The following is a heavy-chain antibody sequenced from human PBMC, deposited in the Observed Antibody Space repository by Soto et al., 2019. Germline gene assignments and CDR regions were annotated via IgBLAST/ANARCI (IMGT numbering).Heavy chain of an antibody. CDR2: ISCCGGST. J-gene: IGHJ4*02. CDR3: AKADGEQWLLPHLDK. CDR1: GFNFKKFA. Sequence: PGGSLRLSCVASGFNFKKFAMSWVRQAPGEGLEWVSGISCCGGSTSYADSVKGRFGIARDDSTNTLSLQMNNLRVEDTAQYYCAKADGEQWLLPHLDKWGQGTLVTVSS. D-gene: IGHD6-19*01. V-gene: IGHV3-23*01.